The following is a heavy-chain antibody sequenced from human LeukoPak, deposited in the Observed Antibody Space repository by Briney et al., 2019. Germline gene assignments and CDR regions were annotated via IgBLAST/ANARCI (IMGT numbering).Heavy chain of an antibody. Sequence: SETLSLTCTVSGGSISSYYWSWIRQPPGKGLEWIGYIYYSGSTNYNPSLKSRVTISVDTSKNQFSLKLSSVTAEDTAVYYCATTPSDVDYDDSRSLVYWGQGTLVSVSS. V-gene: IGHV4-59*01. CDR2: IYYSGST. CDR3: ATTPSDVDYDDSRSLVY. J-gene: IGHJ4*02. CDR1: GGSISSYY. D-gene: IGHD3-22*01.